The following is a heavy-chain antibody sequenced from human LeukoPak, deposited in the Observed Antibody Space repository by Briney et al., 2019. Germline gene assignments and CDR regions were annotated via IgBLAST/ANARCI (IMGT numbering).Heavy chain of an antibody. V-gene: IGHV3-30*18. CDR3: AKGDYSNPLDFDY. Sequence: GGSLRLSCAASGFTFSSYGMHWVRQAPGKGLEWVAVISYDGSNKYYADSVKGRFTISRDNSKNTLYLQMNSLRAEDTAVYYCAKGDYSNPLDFDYWGQGTLVTVSS. CDR2: ISYDGSNK. D-gene: IGHD4-11*01. J-gene: IGHJ4*02. CDR1: GFTFSSYG.